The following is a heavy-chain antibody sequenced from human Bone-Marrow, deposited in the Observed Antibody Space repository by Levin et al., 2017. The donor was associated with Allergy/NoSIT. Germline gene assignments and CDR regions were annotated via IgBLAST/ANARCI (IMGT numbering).Heavy chain of an antibody. CDR3: ARDINSSGYHTTPRAYYYYYGMDV. J-gene: IGHJ6*02. CDR1: GFTFSSYA. V-gene: IGHV3-30-3*01. CDR2: ISYDGSNK. D-gene: IGHD3-22*01. Sequence: GGSLRLSCAASGFTFSSYAMHWVRQAPGKGLEWVAVISYDGSNKYYADSVKGRFTISRDNSKNTLYLQMNSLRAEDTAVYYCARDINSSGYHTTPRAYYYYYGMDVWGQGTTVTVSS.